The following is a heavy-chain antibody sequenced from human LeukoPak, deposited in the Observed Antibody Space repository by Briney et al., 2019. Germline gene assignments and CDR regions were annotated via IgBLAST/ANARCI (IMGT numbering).Heavy chain of an antibody. J-gene: IGHJ4*02. CDR2: IYYSGST. D-gene: IGHD1-1*01. Sequence: PSETPSLTCTVSGGSISSGGYYWSWIRQHPGKGLEWIGYIYYSGSTYYNPSLKSRVTISVDTSKNQFSLKLSSVTAADTAVYYCARVATTGYFDYWGQGTLVTVSS. CDR3: ARVATTGYFDY. V-gene: IGHV4-31*03. CDR1: GGSISSGGYY.